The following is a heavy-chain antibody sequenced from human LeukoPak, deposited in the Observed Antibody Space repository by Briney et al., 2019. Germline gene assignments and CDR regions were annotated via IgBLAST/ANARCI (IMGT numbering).Heavy chain of an antibody. CDR2: ILENGSNQ. J-gene: IGHJ4*02. CDR3: ARVQGGGYRTADY. CDR1: GFTFSNYI. V-gene: IGHV3-30*04. D-gene: IGHD6-19*01. Sequence: GRSLRLSCAASGFTFSNYIRHWVRQAPGKGLDWVAVILENGSNQYYADSVRGRVTIARDNSNNTLFQQMNSLRGEDAVMYDCARVQGGGYRTADYRGRGTLVTV.